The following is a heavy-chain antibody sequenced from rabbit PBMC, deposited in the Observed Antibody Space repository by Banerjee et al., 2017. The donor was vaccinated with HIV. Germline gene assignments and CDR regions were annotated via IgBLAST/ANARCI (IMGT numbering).Heavy chain of an antibody. CDR1: GFTISSYYY. J-gene: IGHJ4*01. CDR3: VRAGVYAGSSSYTGFDFNL. V-gene: IGHV1S45*01. D-gene: IGHD8-1*01. CDR2: IYGGSSGST. Sequence: QEQLEESGGGLVQPEGSLALTCKASGFTISSYYYMCWVRQAPGKGLAWIACIYGGSSGSTQYATWAKGRFTISKASSTTVTLQMTSLTAADTATYFCVRAGVYAGSSSYTGFDFNLWGPGTLVTVS.